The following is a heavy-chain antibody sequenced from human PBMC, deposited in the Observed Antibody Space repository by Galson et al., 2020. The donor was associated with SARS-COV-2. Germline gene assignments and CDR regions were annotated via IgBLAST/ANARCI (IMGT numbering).Heavy chain of an antibody. D-gene: IGHD2-15*01. J-gene: IGHJ6*02. CDR1: GFTLRNYW. Sequence: GGSLRLSCAASGFTLRNYWMYWVRQVPGKGLVWVSRFNSDGSFTNSADSVKGRFTISRDNAKNTLYLQMNSLRAEDTAVYYCTRGRCSAGYCNYDYGMDVWGQGTTVTVSS. CDR3: TRGRCSAGYCNYDYGMDV. V-gene: IGHV3-74*01. CDR2: FNSDGSFT.